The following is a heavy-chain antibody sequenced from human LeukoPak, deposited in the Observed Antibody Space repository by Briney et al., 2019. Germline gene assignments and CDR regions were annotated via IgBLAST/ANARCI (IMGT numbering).Heavy chain of an antibody. J-gene: IGHJ4*02. V-gene: IGHV3-7*01. CDR1: GFTFSSYW. D-gene: IGHD2-21*02. CDR2: IKQDGSEK. CDR3: AREFCGGDCYWGPYPFDY. Sequence: PGGSLRLSCAASGFTFSSYWMSWFRQAPGKGLEWVANIKQDGSEKYYVDSVKGRFTISRDNAKNSLYLQMNSLRAEDTAVYYCAREFCGGDCYWGPYPFDYWGQGTLVTVSS.